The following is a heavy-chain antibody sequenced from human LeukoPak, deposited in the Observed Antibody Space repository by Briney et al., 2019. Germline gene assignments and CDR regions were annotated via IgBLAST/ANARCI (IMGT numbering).Heavy chain of an antibody. V-gene: IGHV3-72*01. J-gene: IGHJ5*02. CDR1: GFSIIDHH. CDR2: SATTKPNSCTT. Sequence: PGGSLRLSCAGAGFSIIDHHMDWVRQAPGEGLEWIGRSATTKPNSCTTQYAASVRGRFTISRDDSQNSLYLLLNSLKPEDTAVYFCVRVVTTGSGWYHVDTWGLGTLVTVSS. D-gene: IGHD6-13*01. CDR3: VRVVTTGSGWYHVDT.